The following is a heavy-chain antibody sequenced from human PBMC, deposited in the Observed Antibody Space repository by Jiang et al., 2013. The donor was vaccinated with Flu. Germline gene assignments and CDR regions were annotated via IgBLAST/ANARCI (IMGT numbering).Heavy chain of an antibody. D-gene: IGHD2-15*01. V-gene: IGHV4-31*03. CDR1: GGSISSGGYY. J-gene: IGHJ4*02. CDR2: IYYSGST. CDR3: ARVPIPSGGSCSGIDY. Sequence: GSGLVKPSQTLSLTCTVSGGSISSGGYYWSWIRQHPGKGLEWIGYIYYSGSTYYNPSLKSRVTISVDTSKNQFSLKLSSVTAADTAVYYCARVPIPSGGSCSGIDYWGQGTLVTVSS.